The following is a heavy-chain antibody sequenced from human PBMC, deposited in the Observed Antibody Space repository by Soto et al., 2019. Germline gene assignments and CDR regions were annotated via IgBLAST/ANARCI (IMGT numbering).Heavy chain of an antibody. CDR3: ARRDRSGFSYWLDT. J-gene: IGHJ5*02. D-gene: IGHD3-22*01. Sequence: TLSLTGTVSVGSIISGDYYWSWIRQHPGKGLEWIGTIYFSGATYYNPSLKSRVTISVDTSKSQFSLKLSSVTAADTAVYYCARRDRSGFSYWLDTWGQGTLVTVSS. V-gene: IGHV4-31*03. CDR1: VGSIISGDYY. CDR2: IYFSGAT.